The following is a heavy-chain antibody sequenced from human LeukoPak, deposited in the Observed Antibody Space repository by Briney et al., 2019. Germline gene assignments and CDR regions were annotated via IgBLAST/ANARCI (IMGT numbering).Heavy chain of an antibody. V-gene: IGHV4-39*01. Sequence: SETLSLTCTVSGGSISTTGYYWAWIRQPPGKGLEWIASIYYSGSTYYKSSLKSRVTISVDTSRNQFSLKLSSVTAADTALYYCASDKGYSNNYFDYWDQGTLVTVSS. D-gene: IGHD6-13*01. J-gene: IGHJ4*01. CDR2: IYYSGST. CDR1: GGSISTTGYY. CDR3: ASDKGYSNNYFDY.